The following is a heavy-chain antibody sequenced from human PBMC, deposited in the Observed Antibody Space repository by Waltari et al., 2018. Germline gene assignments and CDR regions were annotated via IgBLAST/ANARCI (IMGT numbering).Heavy chain of an antibody. V-gene: IGHV3-7*01. CDR3: ARDLADTDGYFDY. CDR2: IKQDGSEK. J-gene: IGHJ4*02. Sequence: EVQLVESGGGLVQPGGSLRLSCAASGFTFSSYWMSWVRQAPGKGLEWVANIKQDGSEKYYVDSVKGRFTISRDNAKNSLYLQMNRLRAEDTAVYYCARDLADTDGYFDYWGQGTLVTVSS. D-gene: IGHD2-15*01. CDR1: GFTFSSYW.